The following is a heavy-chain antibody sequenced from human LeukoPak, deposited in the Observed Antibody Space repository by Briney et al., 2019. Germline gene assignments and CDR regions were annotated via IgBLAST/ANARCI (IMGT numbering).Heavy chain of an antibody. Sequence: SETLSLTCTVSGYSISSGYYWGWIRQPPGKGLEWIGSIYHSGSTYYNPSLKSRVTISVDTSKNQFSLKLSSVTAADTAVYYCARDRVVAATPNFDYWGQGTLVTVSS. J-gene: IGHJ4*02. D-gene: IGHD2-15*01. CDR3: ARDRVVAATPNFDY. CDR2: IYHSGST. V-gene: IGHV4-38-2*02. CDR1: GYSISSGYY.